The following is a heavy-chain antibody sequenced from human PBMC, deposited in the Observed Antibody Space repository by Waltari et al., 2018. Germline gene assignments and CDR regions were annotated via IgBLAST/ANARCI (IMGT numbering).Heavy chain of an antibody. D-gene: IGHD6-19*01. CDR2: IYSGGST. CDR1: GFTVSSTY. J-gene: IGHJ4*02. Sequence: EVQLVESGGGLVQPGGSLRLPCASSGFTVSSTYMSWVRQAQGKGREWVSVIYSGGSTYYADSVKGRFTISRHNSKNTLYLQMNSLRAEDTAVYYCARGSGWLYYFDYWGQGTLVTVSS. CDR3: ARGSGWLYYFDY. V-gene: IGHV3-53*04.